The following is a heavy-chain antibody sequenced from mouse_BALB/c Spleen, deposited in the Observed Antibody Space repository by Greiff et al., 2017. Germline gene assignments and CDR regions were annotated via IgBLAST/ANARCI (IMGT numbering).Heavy chain of an antibody. CDR1: GFTFSSYG. Sequence: DVKLVESGGDLVKPGGSLKLSCAASGFTFSSYGMSWVRQTPDKRLEWVATISSGGSYTYYPDSVKGRFTISRDNAKNTLYLQMSSLKSEDTAMYYCARGGSTVVAYWYFDVWGAGTTVTVSS. CDR3: ARGGSTVVAYWYFDV. V-gene: IGHV5-6*02. J-gene: IGHJ1*01. CDR2: ISSGGSYT. D-gene: IGHD1-1*01.